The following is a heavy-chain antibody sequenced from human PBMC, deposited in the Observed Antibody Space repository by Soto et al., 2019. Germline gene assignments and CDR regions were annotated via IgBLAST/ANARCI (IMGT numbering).Heavy chain of an antibody. V-gene: IGHV3-23*01. CDR2: ISGSGDNT. J-gene: IGHJ5*02. D-gene: IGHD3-22*01. CDR1: GFTFSSYA. Sequence: EVQLLESGGGLVQPGGSLRLSCAASGFTFSSYAMTWVRQAPGKGLEWVSSISGSGDNTYYADSVKGRFTISRDNSKNTLYVQMNSLRAEDAALYYCVKEGTMIVVGNWFDPWGQGTLVTVAS. CDR3: VKEGTMIVVGNWFDP.